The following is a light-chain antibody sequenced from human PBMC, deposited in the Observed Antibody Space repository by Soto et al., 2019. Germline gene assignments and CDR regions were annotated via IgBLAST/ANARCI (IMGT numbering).Light chain of an antibody. Sequence: DIQMTQSPSTLSASVGDRVTITCRASQSISTWLAWYQQKLGKAPKLLLYKASTLESGAPSRFSGSGSGTDLTLTITSLQPDDYETYYCQQYNNYPRAFGQATTWEIK. CDR3: QQYNNYPRA. J-gene: IGKJ1*01. V-gene: IGKV1-5*03. CDR2: KAS. CDR1: QSISTW.